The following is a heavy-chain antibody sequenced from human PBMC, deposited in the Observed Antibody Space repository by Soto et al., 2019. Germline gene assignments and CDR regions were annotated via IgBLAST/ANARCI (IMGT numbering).Heavy chain of an antibody. Sequence: QVQLQESGPGLVKPSQTLSLTCTVSGGSINSGGYYWSWIRQHPGKGLEWIGYIYYSGSTYYNPSLRSRVTISMDTTKNQFSLKLSSVTAADTAGYYGLGSSDYYRLDDWGQGTLVTVSS. J-gene: IGHJ4*02. D-gene: IGHD3-22*01. V-gene: IGHV4-31*03. CDR1: GGSINSGGYY. CDR3: LGSSDYYRLDD. CDR2: IYYSGST.